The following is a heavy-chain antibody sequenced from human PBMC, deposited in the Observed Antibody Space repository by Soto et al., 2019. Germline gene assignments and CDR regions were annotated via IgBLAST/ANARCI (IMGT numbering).Heavy chain of an antibody. CDR3: ARDQRSSGWNDAFDI. J-gene: IGHJ3*02. D-gene: IGHD6-19*01. CDR1: GFTVSSNY. CDR2: IYSGGST. Sequence: EVQLVESGGGLVQPGGSLRLSCAASGFTVSSNYMSWVRQAPGKGLEWVSVIYSGGSTYYADSVKGRFTISRDNSKNTLYLQMNSRRAEDTAVYYCARDQRSSGWNDAFDIWGQGTMVTVSS. V-gene: IGHV3-66*01.